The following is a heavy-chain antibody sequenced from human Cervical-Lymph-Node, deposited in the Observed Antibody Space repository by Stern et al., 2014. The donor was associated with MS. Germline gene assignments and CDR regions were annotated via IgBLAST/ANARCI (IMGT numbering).Heavy chain of an antibody. CDR2: LSHNGGST. Sequence: VQLVQSGGGLVQSGGSLRLSCSASGFTLSTYALHWVRQAPGKGLEYVSGLSHNGGSTYHADSVKGRFTISGDKSKNTLYLQMSNLRAEDTAVYYCVRDRTSTSWYHFAYWGQGTLVTVSS. CDR3: VRDRTSTSWYHFAY. V-gene: IGHV3-64D*06. CDR1: GFTLSTYA. D-gene: IGHD6-13*01. J-gene: IGHJ4*02.